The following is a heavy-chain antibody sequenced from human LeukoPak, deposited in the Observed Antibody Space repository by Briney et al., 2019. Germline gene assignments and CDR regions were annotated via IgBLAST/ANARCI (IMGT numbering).Heavy chain of an antibody. CDR2: ISIYSGNT. J-gene: IGHJ4*02. V-gene: IGHV1-18*01. CDR1: GYTFTSHG. D-gene: IGHD7-27*01. Sequence: GASVKVSCKASGYTFTSHGLSWARQAPGQGLEWMGWISIYSGNTNYAQKFQDRISMTTDTSTNTAYMELRSLKSDDTAVYYCARDPGGTWGFDYWGQGALFTVSS. CDR3: ARDPGGTWGFDY.